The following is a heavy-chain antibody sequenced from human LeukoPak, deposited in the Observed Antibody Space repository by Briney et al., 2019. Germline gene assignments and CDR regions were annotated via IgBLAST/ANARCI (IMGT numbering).Heavy chain of an antibody. D-gene: IGHD2-2*01. CDR3: ARERAIVPYYYGMDV. CDR2: IYYSGST. V-gene: IGHV4-59*01. Sequence: SETLSLTCTVSGGSISSYYWSWIRQPPGKGLEWSGYIYYSGSTNYNPSLKSRVTISVDTSKNQFSLKLSSVTAADTAVYYCARERAIVPYYYGMDVWGQGTTVTVSS. CDR1: GGSISSYY. J-gene: IGHJ6*02.